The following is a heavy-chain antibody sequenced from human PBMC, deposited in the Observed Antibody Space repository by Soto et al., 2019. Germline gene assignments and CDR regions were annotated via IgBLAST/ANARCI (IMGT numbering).Heavy chain of an antibody. V-gene: IGHV1-18*04. CDR1: GYTFANHG. Sequence: GASVKLSCKASGYTFANHGLNWVRQPPGLGLEWMGWISTYNGNTNYAQKFRGRVTMTTDTSTSTSYMELRSLRSDDTAVYYCARGSDASGYYSYFDSWGEGPLV. CDR3: ARGSDASGYYSYFDS. CDR2: ISTYNGNT. D-gene: IGHD3-22*01. J-gene: IGHJ4*02.